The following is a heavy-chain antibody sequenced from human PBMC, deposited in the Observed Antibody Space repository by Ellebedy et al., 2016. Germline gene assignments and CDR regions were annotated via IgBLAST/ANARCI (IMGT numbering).Heavy chain of an antibody. CDR2: INAGNGNT. D-gene: IGHD5-18*01. CDR3: ARGIQLWFFTWFDP. V-gene: IGHV1-3*01. Sequence: ASVKVSCKASVYTFTSYAMHWVRQAPGQRLEWMGWINAGNGNTKYSQKFQGRVTITRDTSASTAYMELSSLRSEDTAGYYCARGIQLWFFTWFDPWGQGTLVTVSS. CDR1: VYTFTSYA. J-gene: IGHJ5*02.